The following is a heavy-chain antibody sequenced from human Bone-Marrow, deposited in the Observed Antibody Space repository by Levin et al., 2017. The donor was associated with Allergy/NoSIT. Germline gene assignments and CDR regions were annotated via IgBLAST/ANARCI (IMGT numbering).Heavy chain of an antibody. CDR1: GFTFDWFG. Sequence: GESLKISCAASGFTFDWFGMQWVRQAPGKGLEWVAVTWHDDSYKYYSDSVKGRFTISRDNSKNTLYLQMDSLRAEDTAIYFCARDPGYCTGGTCYEPWGLGFDIWGHGTMVTVSS. CDR2: TWHDDSYK. CDR3: ARDPGYCTGGTCYEPWGLGFDI. V-gene: IGHV3-33*01. D-gene: IGHD2-15*01. J-gene: IGHJ3*02.